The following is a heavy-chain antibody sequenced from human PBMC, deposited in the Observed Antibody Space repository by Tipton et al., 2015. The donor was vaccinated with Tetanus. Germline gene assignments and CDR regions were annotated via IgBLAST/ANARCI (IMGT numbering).Heavy chain of an antibody. CDR3: ARGGLTPYEKDY. J-gene: IGHJ4*02. V-gene: IGHV4-31*03. CDR2: IYYSGST. Sequence: TLSLTCTVSGGSISSGGYYWSWIRQHPGKGLEWIGYIYYSGSTYYNPSLKSRVTISVGTSKNQFSLKLSSVTAADTAVYYCARGGLTPYEKDYWGQGTLVTVSS. CDR1: GGSISSGGYY. D-gene: IGHD3-3*01.